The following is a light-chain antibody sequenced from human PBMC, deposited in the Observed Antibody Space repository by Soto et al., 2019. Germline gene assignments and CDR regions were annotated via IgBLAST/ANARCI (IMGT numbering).Light chain of an antibody. V-gene: IGKV3-15*01. Sequence: ETVMTQSPATLSVSPGERTTLSCRASQSVSGDLAWYQQKPGQAPRLLIYGASTRATGIPARFSGSGSGTEVTLTISSLQSEDFAVYYCQQYGNWPLTFGQGTRLEIK. CDR2: GAS. CDR1: QSVSGD. J-gene: IGKJ5*01. CDR3: QQYGNWPLT.